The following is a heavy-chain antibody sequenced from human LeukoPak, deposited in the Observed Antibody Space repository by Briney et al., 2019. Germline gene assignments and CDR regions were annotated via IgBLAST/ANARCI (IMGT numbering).Heavy chain of an antibody. CDR2: INPNSGGT. CDR1: GYTFTGYY. J-gene: IGHJ4*02. CDR3: ARGKFDY. Sequence: ASVKVSCKASGYTFTGYYMHWVRQAPGQGPEWMGWINPNSGGTNYAQNFQGRVTMTRDTSISTVFMELSGLRSDGTAVYYCARGKFDYWGQGTLVTVSS. V-gene: IGHV1-2*02.